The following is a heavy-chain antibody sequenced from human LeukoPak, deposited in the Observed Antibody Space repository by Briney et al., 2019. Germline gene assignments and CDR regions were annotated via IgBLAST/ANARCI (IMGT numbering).Heavy chain of an antibody. J-gene: IGHJ5*02. D-gene: IGHD2-2*01. CDR2: IYYSGST. V-gene: IGHV4-59*12. Sequence: SETLSLTCTVSGGSISTYYWSWIRQPPGKGLEWIGYIYYSGSTNYNPSLKSRVTISVDTSKNQFSLKLSSVTAADTAVYYCARDRYCSSTSCYPNWFDPWGQGTLVTVSS. CDR1: GGSISTYY. CDR3: ARDRYCSSTSCYPNWFDP.